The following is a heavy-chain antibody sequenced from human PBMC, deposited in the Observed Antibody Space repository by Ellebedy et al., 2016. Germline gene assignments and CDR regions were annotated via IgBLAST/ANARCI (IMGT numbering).Heavy chain of an antibody. J-gene: IGHJ6*02. D-gene: IGHD3-22*01. CDR1: GFSFSAYG. CDR2: IWHDGDNK. V-gene: IGHV3-33*01. CDR3: ARDMTSCIDGRGPPSYGLDV. Sequence: GGSLRLSCDASGFSFSAYGMHWVRQAPGKGLEWVAVIWHDGDNKYYADSVKGRISVSRDNSENTLFLQLNSLRAEDSAVYYCARDMTSCIDGRGPPSYGLDVWGLGTTVTVSS.